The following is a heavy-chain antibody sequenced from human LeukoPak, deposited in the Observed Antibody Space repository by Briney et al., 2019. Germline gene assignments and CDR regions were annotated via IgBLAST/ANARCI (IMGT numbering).Heavy chain of an antibody. Sequence: GESLKISCKGSGYSFTGYWIGWVRQMPGKGLEWMGIIYPGDSDTRYSPSFQGQVTISADKSISTAYLQWSSLKASDTAMYYCARRGYCSGGSCYFDAFDIWGQGTMVTVSS. J-gene: IGHJ3*02. CDR2: IYPGDSDT. D-gene: IGHD2-15*01. CDR1: GYSFTGYW. CDR3: ARRGYCSGGSCYFDAFDI. V-gene: IGHV5-51*01.